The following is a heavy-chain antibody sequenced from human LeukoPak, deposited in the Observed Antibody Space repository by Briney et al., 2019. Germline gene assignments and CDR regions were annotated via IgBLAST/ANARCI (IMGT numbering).Heavy chain of an antibody. Sequence: GGSLRLSCAASGFTFSDYYMSWIRQAPGKGLEWVSYISSSGSTIYYADSVKGRFTISRDNSKNTLYLQMGSLRAEDMAVYYCARAQGYSINYYYYYGMDVWGQGTTVTVSS. CDR2: ISSSGSTI. V-gene: IGHV3-11*04. CDR1: GFTFSDYY. D-gene: IGHD6-13*01. J-gene: IGHJ6*02. CDR3: ARAQGYSINYYYYYGMDV.